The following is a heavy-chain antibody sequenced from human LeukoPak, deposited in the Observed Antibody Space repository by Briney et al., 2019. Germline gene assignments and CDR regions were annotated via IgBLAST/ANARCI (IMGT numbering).Heavy chain of an antibody. V-gene: IGHV3-30*02. J-gene: IGHJ4*02. CDR2: IRSDGTNY. CDR3: ANATAGNFARRSPRGPLDY. D-gene: IGHD1-7*01. Sequence: PGGSLRLSCATSGFTFSSCGMHWVRQAPGKGLEWVAFIRSDGTNYYYADSVRGRFTISRDNSKNTLYLQMSSLGARDTSIYFCANATAGNFARRSPRGPLDYWGQGTLVTVSS. CDR1: GFTFSSCG.